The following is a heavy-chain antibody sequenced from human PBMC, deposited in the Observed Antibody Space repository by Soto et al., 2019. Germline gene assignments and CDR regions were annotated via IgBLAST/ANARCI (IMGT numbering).Heavy chain of an antibody. D-gene: IGHD5-12*01. CDR2: IRSKAYGGTT. J-gene: IGHJ4*02. V-gene: IGHV3-49*03. CDR1: GFTFGDYA. Sequence: GGSLRLSCTASGFTFGDYAMSWFRQAPGKGQEWVGFIRSKAYGGTTEYAASVKGRFTISRDDSKSIAYLQMNSLKTEDSAVFFCFRDQGYGYNYTPPAYYWGQGTLVTVSS. CDR3: FRDQGYGYNYTPPAYY.